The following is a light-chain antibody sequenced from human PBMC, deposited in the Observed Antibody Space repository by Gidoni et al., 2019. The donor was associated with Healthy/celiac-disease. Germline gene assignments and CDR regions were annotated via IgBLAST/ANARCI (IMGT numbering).Light chain of an antibody. V-gene: IGKV3-15*01. CDR3: QQYNNWPPT. J-gene: IGKJ1*01. Sequence: EIVMTQSPATLSVSPGDSSTLACRARQSVSSHLAWYQQKPGQAPRLLIYGASTRASGIPARFSGSGSGTEFTLTISSLQSEDFAVYYCQQYNNWPPTFGQGTKVEIK. CDR2: GAS. CDR1: QSVSSH.